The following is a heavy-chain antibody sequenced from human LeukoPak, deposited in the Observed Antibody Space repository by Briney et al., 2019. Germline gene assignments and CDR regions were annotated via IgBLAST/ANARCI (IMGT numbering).Heavy chain of an antibody. Sequence: TSETLSLTCTVSGGSISSYYWSWVRQPAGKGLEWLGYIYYSGSTNYNPSLKSRVTISVDTSKKQLSLKLSSWTVADTAVYFRARYVWGSYPTFDDYSGPGKLVTASS. V-gene: IGHV4-59*12. CDR3: ARYVWGSYPTFDDY. CDR2: IYYSGST. CDR1: GGSISSYY. J-gene: IGHJ4*02. D-gene: IGHD3-16*02.